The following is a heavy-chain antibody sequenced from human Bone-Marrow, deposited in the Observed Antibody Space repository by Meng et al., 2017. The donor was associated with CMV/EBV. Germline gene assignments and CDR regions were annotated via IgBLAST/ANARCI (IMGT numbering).Heavy chain of an antibody. Sequence: GGFLRLSCAASGFTFDDYAMHWVRQAPGKGLEWVSGISWNSGSIGYADSVKGRFSISRDNAKNSLYLQMNSLRAEDTALYYCAKGEVLLWFGELLYWGQGPLVPVSS. V-gene: IGHV3-9*01. CDR1: GFTFDDYA. CDR3: AKGEVLLWFGELLY. D-gene: IGHD3-10*01. J-gene: IGHJ4*02. CDR2: ISWNSGSI.